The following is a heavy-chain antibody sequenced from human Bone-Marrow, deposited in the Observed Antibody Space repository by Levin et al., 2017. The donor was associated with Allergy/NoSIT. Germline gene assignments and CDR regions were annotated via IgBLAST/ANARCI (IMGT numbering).Heavy chain of an antibody. CDR1: DFSFRDWN. CDR2: ISFDGSDQ. Sequence: GESLKISCVGSDFSFRDWNIHWVRQAPGKGLEWVTVISFDGSDQYYADSVKDRFTVHRDNSKKKLYMEMKNLKPEDTAVYFCAKDEGTRSAWNFIADVWGQGTGVTVSS. D-gene: IGHD6-19*01. J-gene: IGHJ6*02. V-gene: IGHV3-30*18. CDR3: AKDEGTRSAWNFIADV.